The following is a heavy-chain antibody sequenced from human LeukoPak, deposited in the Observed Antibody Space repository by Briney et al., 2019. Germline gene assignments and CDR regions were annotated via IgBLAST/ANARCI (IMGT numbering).Heavy chain of an antibody. J-gene: IGHJ6*02. CDR3: ATDHCTRTNCYEDYYHGMDV. CDR1: GYTFIGYY. CDR2: INPNSGGT. Sequence: ASVKVSCKASGYTFIGYYMHWLRQAPGQGLVWMAWINPNSGGTNYAQKFQGRVTMTRDTSISTVYMELSSLRSDDMAVYYCATDHCTRTNCYEDYYHGMDVWGQGTTVTVSS. V-gene: IGHV1-2*02. D-gene: IGHD2-2*01.